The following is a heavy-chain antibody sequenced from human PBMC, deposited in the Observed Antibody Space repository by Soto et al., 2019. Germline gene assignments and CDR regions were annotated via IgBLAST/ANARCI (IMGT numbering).Heavy chain of an antibody. CDR1: GYTFTSYD. D-gene: IGHD7-27*01. CDR2: MSPKTANT. V-gene: IGHV1-8*01. Sequence: ASVKVSCKASGYTFTSYDINWVRQTAGQGLEWMGWMSPKTANTGYAQKFQGRVTMTRSTSISTAYMELSSLTSEDTAVYYCTGGPPNWGFYAWGKGTPVTVSS. CDR3: TGGPPNWGFYA. J-gene: IGHJ6*04.